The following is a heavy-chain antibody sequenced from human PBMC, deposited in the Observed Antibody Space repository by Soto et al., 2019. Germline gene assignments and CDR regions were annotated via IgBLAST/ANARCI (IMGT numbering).Heavy chain of an antibody. J-gene: IGHJ5*02. CDR1: GFTFSSYS. Sequence: EVQLVESGGGLVQPGGSLRLSCAASGFTFSSYSMNWVRQAPGKGLEWVSSISSSSSYIYYADSVKGRFTISRDNAKNSLYLQMNSLRAEDTAVYYCAREAGTPHWFDPWGQGTLVTVSS. CDR3: AREAGTPHWFDP. D-gene: IGHD1-1*01. V-gene: IGHV3-21*01. CDR2: ISSSSSYI.